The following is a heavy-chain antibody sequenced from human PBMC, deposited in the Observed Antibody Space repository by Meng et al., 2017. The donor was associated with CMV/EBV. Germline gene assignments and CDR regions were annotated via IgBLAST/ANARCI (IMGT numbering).Heavy chain of an antibody. D-gene: IGHD3-22*01. CDR3: ASSKGVYDSSGYYSYGMDV. CDR2: ISSSGSTI. J-gene: IGHJ6*02. CDR1: GFTFSSYE. Sequence: GGSLRLSCAASGFTFSSYEMNWVRQAPGKGLEWVSYISSSGSTIYYADSVKGRFTISRDNAKNSLYLQTNSLRAEDTAVYYCASSKGVYDSSGYYSYGMDVWGQGTTVTVSS. V-gene: IGHV3-48*03.